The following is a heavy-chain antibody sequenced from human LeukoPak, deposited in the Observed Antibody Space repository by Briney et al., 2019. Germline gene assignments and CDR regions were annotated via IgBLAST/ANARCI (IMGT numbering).Heavy chain of an antibody. V-gene: IGHV3-74*01. J-gene: IGHJ3*02. CDR3: AREPTNYDFWSGYYDAFDI. D-gene: IGHD3-3*01. CDR2: INSDGSST. Sequence: GGSLRLSCAASGFTFSSYWMHWVRQAPGKGLVWVSRINSDGSSTSYADSVKGRFTISRDNAKNTLYLQMNSLRAEDTAVYYCAREPTNYDFWSGYYDAFDIWGQGTMVTVSS. CDR1: GFTFSSYW.